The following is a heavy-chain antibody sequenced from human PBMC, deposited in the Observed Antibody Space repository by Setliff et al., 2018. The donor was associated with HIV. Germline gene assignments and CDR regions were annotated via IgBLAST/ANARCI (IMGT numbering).Heavy chain of an antibody. Sequence: ASVKVSCKASGYIFTDYYFHWVRQAPGQGLEWMGWINPKFGGTLYAQKFKGRVVMTRDMSTSTVYMELTGLTPDDTALYYCARDLSTHWSGYSLGYWGQGTPVTVSS. V-gene: IGHV1-2*02. CDR2: INPKFGGT. CDR1: GYIFTDYY. J-gene: IGHJ4*02. D-gene: IGHD3-3*01. CDR3: ARDLSTHWSGYSLGY.